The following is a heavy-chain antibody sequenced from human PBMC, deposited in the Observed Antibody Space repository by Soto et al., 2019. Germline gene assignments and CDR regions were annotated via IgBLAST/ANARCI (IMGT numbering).Heavy chain of an antibody. CDR2: FDPEDGET. CDR3: ATVSKVQQLISPLDY. Sequence: ASVKVSCKVSGYTLTELSMHWVRQAPGKGLEWMGGFDPEDGETIYAQKFQGRVTMTEDTSTDTAYMELSSLRSEDTAVYYCATVSKVQQLISPLDYWGQGTLVTVSS. CDR1: GYTLTELS. J-gene: IGHJ4*02. V-gene: IGHV1-24*01. D-gene: IGHD6-13*01.